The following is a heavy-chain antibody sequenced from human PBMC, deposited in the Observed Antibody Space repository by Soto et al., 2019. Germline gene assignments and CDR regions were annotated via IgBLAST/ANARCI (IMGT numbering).Heavy chain of an antibody. Sequence: EVQLVESGGDMVQPGRSLKLSCVGSGYSFEDYPMHGVRQAPGKGLEWVSGISWNGNFTGYADSVKGRFTISRDNAKNSLFLQMRSLSLEDTALYYCVGGSWFDWGQGTLVTVSS. D-gene: IGHD2-15*01. J-gene: IGHJ4*02. CDR3: VGGSWFD. CDR1: GYSFEDYP. V-gene: IGHV3-9*01. CDR2: ISWNGNFT.